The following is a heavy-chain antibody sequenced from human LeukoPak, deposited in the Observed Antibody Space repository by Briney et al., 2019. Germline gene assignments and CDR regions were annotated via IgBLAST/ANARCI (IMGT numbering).Heavy chain of an antibody. CDR3: THSVGIVVVTSEDEYFLH. CDR1: GFSLSPSGVG. J-gene: IGHJ1*01. Sequence: QIPLESSGPTLVTPTQTLTLTCTFSGFSLSPSGVGVGWIRQPPGKALEWLALIFWYDDKPYNTSLVCRLSITQATSKDQVVLTMTNMDPADTATYYCTHSVGIVVVTSEDEYFLHWGQGALVSVSS. D-gene: IGHD2-21*02. CDR2: IFWYDDK. V-gene: IGHV2-5*01.